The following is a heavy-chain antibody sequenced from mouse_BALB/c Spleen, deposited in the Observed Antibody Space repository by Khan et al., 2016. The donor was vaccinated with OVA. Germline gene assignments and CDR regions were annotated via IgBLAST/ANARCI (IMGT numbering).Heavy chain of an antibody. J-gene: IGHJ3*01. CDR2: INPNNGGT. CDR1: GYTFTDYN. D-gene: IGHD1-1*01. Sequence: VQLQQSGPDLVKPGASVKIPCKASGYTFTDYNMDWVKQSHGKSLEWIGDINPNNGGTIYNQKFKGKATLTVDKSSSTAYMALRSLTSEDTAVYYCASGVYGSRGAWFAYWGQGTLVTVSA. V-gene: IGHV1-18*01. CDR3: ASGVYGSRGAWFAY.